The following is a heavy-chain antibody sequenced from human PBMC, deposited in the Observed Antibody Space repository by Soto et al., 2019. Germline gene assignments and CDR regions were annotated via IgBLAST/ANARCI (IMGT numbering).Heavy chain of an antibody. V-gene: IGHV3-23*01. Sequence: ELQLLESGGGLVQPGGSLRLSCAASGFIFSSYAMSWVRQAPGKWLEWVSAISGSGGSTYYADSVKGRFTISRDNSKNTLYLQMNRLRAEDPAVYYCAKEKSRTSCCNWLDPWGQGTLVYVAS. CDR3: AKEKSRTSCCNWLDP. CDR1: GFIFSSYA. CDR2: ISGSGGST. D-gene: IGHD2-2*01. J-gene: IGHJ5*02.